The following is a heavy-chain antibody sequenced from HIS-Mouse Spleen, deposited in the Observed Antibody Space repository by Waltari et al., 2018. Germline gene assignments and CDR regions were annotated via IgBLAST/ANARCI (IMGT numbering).Heavy chain of an antibody. J-gene: IGHJ3*02. V-gene: IGHV4-38-2*02. Sequence: QVQLQESGPGLVKPSETLSLTCTVSGYSISSGYYWGWIRQPPGKGLEWIGSIYHRGSTYYNPSLKSRVTISVDTSKNQFSLKLSSVTAADTAVYYCASQLGKYAFDIWGQGTMVTVSS. CDR2: IYHRGST. CDR3: ASQLGKYAFDI. CDR1: GYSISSGYY. D-gene: IGHD7-27*01.